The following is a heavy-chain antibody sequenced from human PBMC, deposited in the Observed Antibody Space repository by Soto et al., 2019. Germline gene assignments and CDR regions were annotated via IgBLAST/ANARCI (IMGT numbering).Heavy chain of an antibody. CDR3: AKDPIVVGPPRLFDY. CDR2: ISDSGRST. V-gene: IGHV3-23*01. CDR1: GFTFSNYA. J-gene: IGHJ4*02. D-gene: IGHD3-22*01. Sequence: EVQLLESGGGLVQPGGSLRLSCVASGFTFSNYAMTWVRQAPGKGLQWVSGISDSGRSTYYADSVKGRFTISRDDPKNTLYLQMKSLRAEDTAIYYCAKDPIVVGPPRLFDYWGQGTLVTVSS.